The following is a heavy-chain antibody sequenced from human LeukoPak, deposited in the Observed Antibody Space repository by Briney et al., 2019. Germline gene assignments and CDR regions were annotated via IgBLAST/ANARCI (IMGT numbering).Heavy chain of an antibody. CDR1: GYTFNSYW. CDR2: IYPGDSDI. Sequence: GESLKISCTGSGYTFNSYWIGWVRQMPGKGLEWMWIIYPGDSDIRYSPSFQGQVTISADKSISTAYLQWSSLKASDTAMYYCARSGAYFDYWGQGTLVTVSS. V-gene: IGHV5-51*01. CDR3: ARSGAYFDY. D-gene: IGHD1-26*01. J-gene: IGHJ4*02.